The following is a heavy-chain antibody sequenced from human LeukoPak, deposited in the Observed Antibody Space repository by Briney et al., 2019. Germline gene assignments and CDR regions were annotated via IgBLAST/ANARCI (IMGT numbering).Heavy chain of an antibody. D-gene: IGHD4-17*01. CDR2: ISYDGSNK. J-gene: IGHJ4*02. Sequence: GGSLRLSCAASGFTFSSYGMHWVRQAPGKGLEWVAVISYDGSNKYYADSVKGRFTISRDNSKNTLYLQMNSLRAEDTAVYYCAKDPTGYGDYGDYWGQGTLVTVSS. V-gene: IGHV3-30*18. CDR3: AKDPTGYGDYGDY. CDR1: GFTFSSYG.